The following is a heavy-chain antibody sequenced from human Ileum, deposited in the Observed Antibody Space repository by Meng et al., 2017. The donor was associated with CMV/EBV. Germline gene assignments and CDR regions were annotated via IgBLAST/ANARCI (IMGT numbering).Heavy chain of an antibody. D-gene: IGHD3-3*02. CDR3: AKDRDSIGLDY. J-gene: IGHJ4*02. V-gene: IGHV3-30*02. CDR2: IRNDGTIQ. Sequence: GESLKISCAGSGFTFSRYGMHWVRQAPGKGLEWVAVIRNDGTIQFYADSVKGRFIISRDNSNNMMYLHMNILTFEDTALYYCAKDRDSIGLDYWGQGTPVTVSS. CDR1: GFTFSRYG.